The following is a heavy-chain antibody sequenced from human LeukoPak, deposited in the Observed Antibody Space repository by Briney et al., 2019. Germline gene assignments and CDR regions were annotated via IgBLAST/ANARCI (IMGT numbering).Heavy chain of an antibody. D-gene: IGHD2-2*01. V-gene: IGHV4-4*07. CDR3: ALVVPAVGWLLDP. Sequence: SETLSLTRTVSGGSISSYYWSWIRQPAGKGLEWIGRIYTSGSTNYNPSLKSRVTISVDKSKNQFSLKLSSVTAADTAVYYCALVVPAVGWLLDPWGQGTLVTVSS. J-gene: IGHJ5*02. CDR1: GGSISSYY. CDR2: IYTSGST.